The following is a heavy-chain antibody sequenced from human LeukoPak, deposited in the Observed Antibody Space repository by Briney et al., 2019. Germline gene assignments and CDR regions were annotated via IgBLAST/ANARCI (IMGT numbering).Heavy chain of an antibody. CDR3: TSLLDY. CDR2: ISWNSGSI. Sequence: GRSLRLSCAASGFTFDDYAMHWVRQAPGKGLEWVSGISWNSGSIGYADSVKGRFTISRDNSKNTLYLQMNSLRAEDTAVYYCTSLLDYWGQGTLVTVSS. CDR1: GFTFDDYA. D-gene: IGHD6-6*01. V-gene: IGHV3-9*01. J-gene: IGHJ4*02.